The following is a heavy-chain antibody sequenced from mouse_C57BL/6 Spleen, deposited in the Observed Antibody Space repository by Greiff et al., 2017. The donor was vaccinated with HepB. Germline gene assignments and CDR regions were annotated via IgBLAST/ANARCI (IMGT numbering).Heavy chain of an antibody. CDR2: INPNNGGT. V-gene: IGHV1-26*01. CDR1: GYTFTDYY. J-gene: IGHJ1*03. Sequence: EVQLQQSGPELVKPGASVKISCKASGYTFTDYYMNWVKQSHGKSLEWIGDINPNNGGTSYNQKFKGKATLTVDKSSSTAYMELRSLTSEDSAVYYCARPSDGYWYFDVWGTGTTVTVSS. CDR3: ARPSDGYWYFDV. D-gene: IGHD2-3*01.